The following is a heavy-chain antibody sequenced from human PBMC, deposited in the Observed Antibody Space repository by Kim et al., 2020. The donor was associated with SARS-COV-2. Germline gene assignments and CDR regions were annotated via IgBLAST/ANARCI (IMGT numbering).Heavy chain of an antibody. CDR3: VKAPTTTYYYSGMDV. J-gene: IGHJ6*02. CDR1: GFTFSSYA. Sequence: GGSLRLSCSASGFTFSSYAMNWVRQAPGKGLEYVSVISSNGGSTYYADLVKGRSTNSRDNSKNTLYLQMSSLRAEDTAVYYCVKAPTTTYYYSGMDVWGQGTTVTVSS. D-gene: IGHD4-17*01. CDR2: ISSNGGST. V-gene: IGHV3-64D*09.